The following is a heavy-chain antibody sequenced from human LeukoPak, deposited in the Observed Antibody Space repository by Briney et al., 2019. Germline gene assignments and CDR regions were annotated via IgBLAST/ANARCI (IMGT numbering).Heavy chain of an antibody. J-gene: IGHJ4*02. CDR1: GFTFSSYS. CDR3: ARGSSWYGDVVYFDY. V-gene: IGHV3-21*01. Sequence: GGSLRLSCAASGFTFSSYSMNWVRQAPGKGLEWVSSISSSSSYIYYADSVKGRFTISRDNAKNSLYLQMNSLRAEDTAVYYCARGSSWYGDVVYFDYWGRGTLVTVSS. D-gene: IGHD6-13*01. CDR2: ISSSSSYI.